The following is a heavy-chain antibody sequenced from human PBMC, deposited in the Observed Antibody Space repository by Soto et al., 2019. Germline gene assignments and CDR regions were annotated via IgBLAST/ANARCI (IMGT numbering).Heavy chain of an antibody. CDR2: ITNDGDAT. V-gene: IGHV3-23*01. D-gene: IGHD3-16*01. CDR1: GFPFTRDD. CDR3: VTIDGGT. J-gene: IGHJ5*02. Sequence: EMQLLESGGGLVRPGTSLRLSCAASGFPFTRDDMSWGRQAPGKGLEWVALITNDGDATYYADSVRGRFTISRDNSQNMLYLQMDRLRVEDTAVYYCVTIDGGTWGQGTLVSVSS.